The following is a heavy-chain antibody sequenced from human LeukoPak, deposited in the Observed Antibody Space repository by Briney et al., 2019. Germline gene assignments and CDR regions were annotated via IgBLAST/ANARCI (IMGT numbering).Heavy chain of an antibody. D-gene: IGHD1-26*01. CDR2: ISSSSSYI. V-gene: IGHV3-21*01. J-gene: IGHJ4*02. CDR3: AKGIVGAARSIPLDY. CDR1: GFTFSSYS. Sequence: PGGSLRLSCAASGFTFSSYSMNWVRQAPGKGLEWVSSISSSSSYIYYADSVKGRFTISRDNAKNSLYLQMNSLRAEDTAVYYCAKGIVGAARSIPLDYWGQGTLVTVSS.